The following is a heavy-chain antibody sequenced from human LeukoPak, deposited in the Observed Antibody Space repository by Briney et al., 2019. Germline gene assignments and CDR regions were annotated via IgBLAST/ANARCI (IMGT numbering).Heavy chain of an antibody. CDR3: ARGGYSYGYGPYYYYMDV. Sequence: SETLSLTCTVSGGSISSYYWSWIRQPPGKGLEWIGYIYYSGSTNYNPSLKSRVTISIDASKNQFSLKLSSVTAADTAVYYCARGGYSYGYGPYYYYMDVWGKGTTVTVSS. D-gene: IGHD5-18*01. CDR2: IYYSGST. V-gene: IGHV4-59*01. J-gene: IGHJ6*03. CDR1: GGSISSYY.